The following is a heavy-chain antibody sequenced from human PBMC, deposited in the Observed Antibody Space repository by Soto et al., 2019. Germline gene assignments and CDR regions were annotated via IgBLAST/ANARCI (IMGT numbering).Heavy chain of an antibody. J-gene: IGHJ4*02. CDR3: TRDRGATIFES. Sequence: QVQLQESGPGLVKPSQTLSVTCTVSGASISSGDYYWSWIRQHPGRGLEWIGYIFYTGGTFYTPSLKCRVTMSVDTSKNQFSLKLTSVTAADTAAYFCTRDRGATIFESWGRGILVTVSS. CDR2: IFYTGGT. CDR1: GASISSGDYY. D-gene: IGHD5-12*01. V-gene: IGHV4-31*03.